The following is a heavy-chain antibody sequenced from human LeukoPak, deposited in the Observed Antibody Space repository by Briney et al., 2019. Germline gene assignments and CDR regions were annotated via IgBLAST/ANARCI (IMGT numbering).Heavy chain of an antibody. J-gene: IGHJ4*02. CDR1: GGTFSSYA. V-gene: IGHV1-69*05. CDR2: IIPIFGTA. D-gene: IGHD5-24*01. CDR3: ATLGEMANDY. Sequence: ASVKVSCKASGGTFSSYAISWVRQAPGQGLEWMGGIIPIFGTANYAQKFQGRVTITTDESTSTAYIELSSLRSEDTAVYYCATLGEMANDYWGQGTLVTVSS.